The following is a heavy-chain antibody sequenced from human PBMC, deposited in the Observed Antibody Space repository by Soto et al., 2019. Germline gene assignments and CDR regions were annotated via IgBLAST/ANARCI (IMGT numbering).Heavy chain of an antibody. V-gene: IGHV1-18*01. CDR3: ARDSMVRVGAFDI. CDR2: ISAYNGNT. CDR1: GFTLSSYG. J-gene: IGHJ3*02. D-gene: IGHD3-10*01. Sequence: ASVKPTSKASGFTLSSYGLSWLRQSPGQGLEWMGWISAYNGNTNYAQKLQGRVTMTTDTSTSTAYMELRRLRSDDTAVYYCARDSMVRVGAFDIWGQGTLVTVSS.